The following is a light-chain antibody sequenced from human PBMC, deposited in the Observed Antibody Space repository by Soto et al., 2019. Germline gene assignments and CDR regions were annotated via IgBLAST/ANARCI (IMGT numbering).Light chain of an antibody. CDR1: XXHSSYA. Sequence: QSVLTQSPSASASLXXXVKLTCXXXXXHSSYAIAWYQQQPEKGPRYLMKLNSDGSHSKGDGIPHRFSGSSSGAERYLTISSLQSEDEADYYCQTWGTGIRVFGGGTKLTVL. CDR3: QTWGTGIRV. V-gene: IGLV4-69*01. J-gene: IGLJ3*02. CDR2: LNSDGSH.